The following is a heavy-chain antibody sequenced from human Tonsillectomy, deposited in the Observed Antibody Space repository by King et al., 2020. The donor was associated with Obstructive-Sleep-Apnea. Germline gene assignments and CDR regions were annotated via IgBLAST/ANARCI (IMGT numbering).Heavy chain of an antibody. J-gene: IGHJ6*02. V-gene: IGHV3-7*01. Sequence: VQLVESGGGLVQPGGSLRLSCASSGFTFGSYWMSWVRQAPGKGLQWVANIKPDGSEKYYVDSLKGRFTISRDNAKNSLYLQMNRLRAEDTAVYYCAREGFYYYYVMDVWGQGTTVTVSS. CDR3: AREGFYYYYVMDV. CDR2: IKPDGSEK. CDR1: GFTFGSYW.